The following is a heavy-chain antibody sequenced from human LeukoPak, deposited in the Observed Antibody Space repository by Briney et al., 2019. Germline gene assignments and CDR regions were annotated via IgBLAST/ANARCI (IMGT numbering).Heavy chain of an antibody. CDR1: GGSISSSSYY. CDR2: IYYSGST. D-gene: IGHD3-22*01. V-gene: IGHV4-39*01. Sequence: SETLYLTCTVSGGSISSSSYYWGWIRQPPGKGLEWIGSIYYSGSTYYNPSLKSRVTISVDTSKNQFSLKLSSVTAADTAVYYCARSYYDSSGYPDAFDAWGQGTMVTVSS. CDR3: ARSYYDSSGYPDAFDA. J-gene: IGHJ3*01.